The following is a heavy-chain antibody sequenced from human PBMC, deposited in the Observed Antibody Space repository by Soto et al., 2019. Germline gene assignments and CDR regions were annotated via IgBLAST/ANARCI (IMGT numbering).Heavy chain of an antibody. CDR2: INPNSGGT. D-gene: IGHD2-2*01. V-gene: IGHV1-2*02. Sequence: ASVEVSCEASGYTFTGYYMHWVRQAPGQGLEWMGWINPNSGGTNYAQKFQGRVTMTRDASISTAYMELSRLRSDDTAVYYCASGQYQLLYYYYYVMDVWGQGTTVTVS. CDR1: GYTFTGYY. J-gene: IGHJ6*02. CDR3: ASGQYQLLYYYYYVMDV.